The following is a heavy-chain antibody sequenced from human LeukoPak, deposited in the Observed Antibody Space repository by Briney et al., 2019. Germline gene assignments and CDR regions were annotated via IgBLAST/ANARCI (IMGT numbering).Heavy chain of an antibody. Sequence: ASVKVSCKVSGYTLTELSMHWVRQAPGKGLEWMGGFDPEDGETIYAQKFQGRVTMTEDTSTDTAYMELSSLRSEDTAVYYCATTTVGVPDATDFDYWGQGTLVTVSS. V-gene: IGHV1-24*01. CDR3: ATTTVGVPDATDFDY. CDR1: GYTLTELS. J-gene: IGHJ4*02. CDR2: FDPEDGET. D-gene: IGHD2-2*01.